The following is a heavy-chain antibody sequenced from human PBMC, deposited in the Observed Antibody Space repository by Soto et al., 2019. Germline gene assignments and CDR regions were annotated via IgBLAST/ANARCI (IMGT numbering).Heavy chain of an antibody. Sequence: SETLSLTCAVSGGSISSSNWWRGVRQPPGKGLEWIGEIYHSGSTNYNPSLKSRVTISVDKSKNQFSLKLSSVTAADTAAYYCARDQDGSGRTPIGYWGQGTLVTVSS. J-gene: IGHJ4*02. D-gene: IGHD3-10*01. CDR1: GGSISSSNW. CDR2: IYHSGST. V-gene: IGHV4-4*02. CDR3: ARDQDGSGRTPIGY.